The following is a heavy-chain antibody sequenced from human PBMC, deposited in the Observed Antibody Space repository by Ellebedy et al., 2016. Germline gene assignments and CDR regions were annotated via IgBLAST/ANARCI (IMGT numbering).Heavy chain of an antibody. CDR1: GFSLSTSEMV. J-gene: IGHJ4*02. CDR2: IYGNDDK. V-gene: IGHV2-5*01. Sequence: SGPTLVKPTQTLTLTCTFSGFSLSTSEMVVGWVRQPPGKALEWLTFIYGNDDKRYSPSLKNRLTITKDTSRNQVVLTMTNMDPVDTGTYYCVHKRGGGVLQHGIDYWGQGTLVTVSS. CDR3: VHKRGGGVLQHGIDY. D-gene: IGHD1-1*01.